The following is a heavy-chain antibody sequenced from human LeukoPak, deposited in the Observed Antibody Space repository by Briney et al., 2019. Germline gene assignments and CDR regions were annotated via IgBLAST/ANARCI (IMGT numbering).Heavy chain of an antibody. CDR3: ARDLIYGDYSDYYFDY. Sequence: SETLSLICTVSGGSISSYHWSWIRQPAGKGLEWIGRIYTSGSTNYNPSLKSRVTMSVDTSKNQFSLKLSSVTAADTAVYYCARDLIYGDYSDYYFDYWGQRTLVTVSS. CDR1: GGSISSYH. D-gene: IGHD4-17*01. V-gene: IGHV4-4*07. J-gene: IGHJ4*02. CDR2: IYTSGST.